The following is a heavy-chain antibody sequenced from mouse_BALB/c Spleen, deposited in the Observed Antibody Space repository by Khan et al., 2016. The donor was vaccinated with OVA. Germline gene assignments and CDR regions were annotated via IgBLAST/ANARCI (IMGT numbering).Heavy chain of an antibody. Sequence: EVQLQESGPGLVKPSQSLSLTCTVTGYSITSDYAWNWIRQFPGNKLEWMGYISYSGSTNYNPPLKSRISITRDTSRNQFFLQLNSVTTEDTATYYCARRAYYVNWYFDVWGAGTTVTVSS. V-gene: IGHV3-2*02. J-gene: IGHJ1*01. D-gene: IGHD1-1*02. CDR2: ISYSGST. CDR3: ARRAYYVNWYFDV. CDR1: GYSITSDYA.